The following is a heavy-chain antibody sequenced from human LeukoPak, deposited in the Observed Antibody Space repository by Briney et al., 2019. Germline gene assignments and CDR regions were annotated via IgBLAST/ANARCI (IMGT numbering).Heavy chain of an antibody. CDR1: GYTFTAYY. J-gene: IGHJ4*02. V-gene: IGHV1-2*02. CDR3: ARGDYGDPPLNY. Sequence: ASVKVSCKASGYTFTAYYMHWVRQSPGQGLQWMGWINPNSGGTNYAQNFQGRVTMTRDTSISTAYMDLNRLRSDDTAVYYCARGDYGDPPLNYWGQGTLVTVSS. CDR2: INPNSGGT. D-gene: IGHD4-17*01.